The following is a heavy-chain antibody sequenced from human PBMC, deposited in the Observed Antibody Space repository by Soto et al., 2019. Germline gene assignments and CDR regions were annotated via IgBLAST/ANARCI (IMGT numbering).Heavy chain of an antibody. D-gene: IGHD3-10*01. CDR1: ITTIRIRNW. CDR2: IYHSGSI. J-gene: IGHJ3*02. CDR3: ASKFGELLADAFDI. Sequence: SEALSPTSNKSITTIRIRNWRTWFRQTPGKGLEWIGEIYHSGSINHNPSLKSRVTMSVDKSKNQFSLKMTSVTAADTGVYYCASKFGELLADAFDIWGQGTVVT. V-gene: IGHV4-4*02.